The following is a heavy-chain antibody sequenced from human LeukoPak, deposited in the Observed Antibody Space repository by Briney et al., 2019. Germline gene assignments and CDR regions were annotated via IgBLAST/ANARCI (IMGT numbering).Heavy chain of an antibody. CDR1: GGTFISYA. CDR3: ARVDGGPNDYGDYGQMGYYYYGMDV. Sequence: AASVKVSCKASGGTFISYAISWVRQAPGQGLEWMGGIIPIFGTANYAQKFQGRVTITADESTSTAYMELSSLRSEDTAVYYCARVDGGPNDYGDYGQMGYYYYGMDVWGQGTTVTVSS. D-gene: IGHD4-17*01. V-gene: IGHV1-69*13. CDR2: IIPIFGTA. J-gene: IGHJ6*02.